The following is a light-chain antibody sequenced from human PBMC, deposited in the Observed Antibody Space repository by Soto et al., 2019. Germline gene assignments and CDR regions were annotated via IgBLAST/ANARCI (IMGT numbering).Light chain of an antibody. CDR2: DVS. Sequence: QSALTQPASVSGSPGQSITISCTGTSSDVGGYNYVSWYQQPPGKAPKLMIYDVSNRPSGVSIRFSDSKSGNTASLTISGLHDEDEADYYCSSYTSSSTLVFGGGTKLTVL. V-gene: IGLV2-14*01. CDR3: SSYTSSSTLV. J-gene: IGLJ3*02. CDR1: SSDVGGYNY.